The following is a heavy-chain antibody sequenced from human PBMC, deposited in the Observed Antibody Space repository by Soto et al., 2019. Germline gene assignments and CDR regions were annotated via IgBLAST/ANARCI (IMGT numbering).Heavy chain of an antibody. CDR2: IGPDGSGT. CDR1: GFTFSSHW. J-gene: IGHJ4*02. CDR3: ARDHNWPYDY. D-gene: IGHD1-1*01. V-gene: IGHV3-74*01. Sequence: GGSLRLSCAASGFTFSSHWMHWVRQVPGKGLAWVSHIGPDGSGTRYADSVQGRFTISRDNARNTLYLQMDSLRDGDTAVYYCARDHNWPYDYWGPGILVTVSS.